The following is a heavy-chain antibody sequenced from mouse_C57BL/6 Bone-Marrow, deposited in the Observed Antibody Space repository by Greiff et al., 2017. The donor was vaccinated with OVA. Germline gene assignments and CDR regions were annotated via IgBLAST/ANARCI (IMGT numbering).Heavy chain of an antibody. CDR2: IDPSDSYT. J-gene: IGHJ2*01. V-gene: IGHV1-50*01. CDR3: ARVTTVVASLDY. CDR1: GYTFTSYW. D-gene: IGHD1-1*01. Sequence: QVQLQQLGAELVKPGASVKLSCKASGYTFTSYWMQWVKQRPGQGLEWIGEIDPSDSYTNYNQKFKGKATLTVDTSSSTAYMQLSSLTSEDSAVYYCARVTTVVASLDYWGQGTTLTVSS.